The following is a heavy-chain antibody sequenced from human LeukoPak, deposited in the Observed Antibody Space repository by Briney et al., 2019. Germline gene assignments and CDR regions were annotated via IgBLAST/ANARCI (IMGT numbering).Heavy chain of an antibody. CDR3: ARVGYGDYYFDY. Sequence: GGSLRLSCAASGFTFSNYAMSWVRQAPGKGLEWVSSISSSSSYIYYADSVKGRFTISRDNAKNSLYLQMNSLRAEDTAVYYCARVGYGDYYFDYWGQGTLVTVSS. CDR1: GFTFSNYA. J-gene: IGHJ4*02. CDR2: ISSSSSYI. D-gene: IGHD4-17*01. V-gene: IGHV3-21*01.